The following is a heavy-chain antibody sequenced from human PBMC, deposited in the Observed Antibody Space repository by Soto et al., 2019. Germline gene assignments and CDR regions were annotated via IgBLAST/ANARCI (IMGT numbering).Heavy chain of an antibody. CDR1: GGTFSSYA. CDR2: IIPIFGTA. D-gene: IGHD2-15*01. CDR3: ASVETQRYYYGMDV. Sequence: QVQLVQSGAEVKKPGSSVKVSCKASGGTFSSYAIRWVRQTPGQGLEWMGGIIPIFGTADYAQKFQGRVTITADESTSTAYMELSSLRSEDTAVYYCASVETQRYYYGMDVWGQGTTVTVSS. J-gene: IGHJ6*02. V-gene: IGHV1-69*12.